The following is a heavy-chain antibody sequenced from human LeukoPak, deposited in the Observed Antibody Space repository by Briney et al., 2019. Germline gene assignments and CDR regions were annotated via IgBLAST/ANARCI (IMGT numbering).Heavy chain of an antibody. Sequence: SETLSLTCTVSGGSINSYYWSWIRQPPGKGLECIGHIYYTGSTYYKPSLESRVTISVDTAKNQISLKLSSVTAADTAVYYCAKDLNGWNDVGGWFDPWGQGTLVTVSS. CDR3: AKDLNGWNDVGGWFDP. V-gene: IGHV4-59*01. D-gene: IGHD1-1*01. CDR1: GGSINSYY. CDR2: IYYTGST. J-gene: IGHJ5*02.